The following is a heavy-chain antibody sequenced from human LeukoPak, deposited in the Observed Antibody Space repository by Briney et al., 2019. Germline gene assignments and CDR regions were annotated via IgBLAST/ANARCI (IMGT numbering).Heavy chain of an antibody. CDR1: GFTFSSYS. D-gene: IGHD6-13*01. CDR2: ISSSSSYI. Sequence: PGGSLRLSCAASGFTFSSYSMNWVRQAPGKGLEWVSSISSSSSYIYYADSVKGRFTISRDNAKNSLYLQMNSLTAEDTAVYYCARLLEQLVNVDAFDIWGQGTMVTVSS. V-gene: IGHV3-21*01. J-gene: IGHJ3*02. CDR3: ARLLEQLVNVDAFDI.